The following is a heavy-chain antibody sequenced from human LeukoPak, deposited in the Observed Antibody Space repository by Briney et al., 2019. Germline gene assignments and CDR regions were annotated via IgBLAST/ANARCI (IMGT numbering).Heavy chain of an antibody. CDR3: AREYCSGGSCYSVFDY. Sequence: SETLSLTCTVSGGSISSYYWSWIRQPPGKGLEWIGYIYYSGSTNYNPSLKSRVTISVDTSKNQFSLKLSSVTAADTAVYYCAREYCSGGSCYSVFDYWGQGTLVTVPS. CDR1: GGSISSYY. D-gene: IGHD2-15*01. J-gene: IGHJ4*02. CDR2: IYYSGST. V-gene: IGHV4-59*01.